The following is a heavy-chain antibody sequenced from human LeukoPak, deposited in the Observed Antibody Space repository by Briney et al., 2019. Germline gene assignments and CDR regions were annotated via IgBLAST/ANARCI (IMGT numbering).Heavy chain of an antibody. Sequence: ASVKVSCKASGYTFTGYYMHWVRQAPGQGLEWMGWINPNSGGTNYAQKFQGRVTMTRDTSISTAYMELSRLRSDDTAVYYCAKDPNGDYIGTFDIWGQGTMVTVSS. CDR2: INPNSGGT. V-gene: IGHV1-2*02. CDR1: GYTFTGYY. CDR3: AKDPNGDYIGTFDI. J-gene: IGHJ3*02. D-gene: IGHD4-17*01.